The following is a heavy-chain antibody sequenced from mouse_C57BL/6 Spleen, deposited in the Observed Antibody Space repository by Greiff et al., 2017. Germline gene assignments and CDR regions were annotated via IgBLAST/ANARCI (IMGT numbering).Heavy chain of an antibody. J-gene: IGHJ4*01. CDR2: IHPSDSDT. Sequence: QVQLQQPGAELVKPGASVKVSCKASGYPFTSYWMHWVKQRPGQGLEWIGRIHPSDSDTNYNQKFKGKATLTVNNSSSTAYMHISILTSEDSAVYYCAIPQYGNYGNYTKDYWGQRTSVTVSS. CDR3: AIPQYGNYGNYTKDY. CDR1: GYPFTSYW. D-gene: IGHD2-1*01. V-gene: IGHV1-74*01.